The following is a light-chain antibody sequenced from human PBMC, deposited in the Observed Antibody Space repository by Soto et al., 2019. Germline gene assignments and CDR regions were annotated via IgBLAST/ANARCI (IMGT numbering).Light chain of an antibody. CDR1: NIGSKN. J-gene: IGLJ1*01. CDR3: QVWDSSTAPYV. Sequence: SSELTQPLSVSVALGQTGRITCGGNNIGSKNVHWYQQKPGQAPVLVIYRDSNRPSGIPERFSGSNSGNTATLTISRAQAGDEADYYCQVWDSSTAPYVFGTGTKLTVL. CDR2: RDS. V-gene: IGLV3-9*01.